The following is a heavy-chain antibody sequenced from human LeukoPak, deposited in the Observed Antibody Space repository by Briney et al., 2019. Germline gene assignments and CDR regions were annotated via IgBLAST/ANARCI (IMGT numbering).Heavy chain of an antibody. V-gene: IGHV4-59*01. D-gene: IGHD3-3*01. CDR1: GGSISSYY. CDR2: IYYSGST. CDR3: ARVGDFWSGYSPYMDV. J-gene: IGHJ6*03. Sequence: SETLSLTCTVSGGSISSYYWSWIRQPPGKGPEWIGYIYYSGSTNYNPSLKSRVTISVDTSKNQFSLKLSSVTAADTAVYYCARVGDFWSGYSPYMDVWGKGTTVTVSS.